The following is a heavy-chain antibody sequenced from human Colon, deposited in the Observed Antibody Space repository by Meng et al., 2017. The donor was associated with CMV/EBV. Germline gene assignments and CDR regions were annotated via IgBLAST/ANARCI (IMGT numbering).Heavy chain of an antibody. CDR1: RYTFTANH. D-gene: IGHD6-13*01. CDR3: VRESWYFDF. CDR2: IYPQDGGT. V-gene: IGHV1-2*02. J-gene: IGHJ4*02. Sequence: QEQLVQSGTEVKTPGASVKVSCKTSRYTFTANHLHWVRQAPGQGLEWMGWIYPQDGGTYFAQKFQDRVTLTRDTSITTAYMELSGLTSDDTAIYYCVRESWYFDFWGEGTLVTVSS.